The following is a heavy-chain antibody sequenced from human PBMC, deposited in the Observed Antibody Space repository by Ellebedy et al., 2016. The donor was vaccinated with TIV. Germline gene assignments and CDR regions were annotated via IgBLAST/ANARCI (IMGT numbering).Heavy chain of an antibody. CDR3: VSGPRGTFDF. CDR2: IGTAGDT. D-gene: IGHD3-16*01. V-gene: IGHV3-13*01. J-gene: IGHJ4*02. CDR1: GLTFSNYD. Sequence: GGSLRLSCAVSGLTFSNYDVHWVRQAPGKGLEWVSSIGTAGDTYYPGSVKRRFTISRENAKNSLYLQMNSLRVGDTAVYFCVSGPRGTFDFWGQGTLVTVSS.